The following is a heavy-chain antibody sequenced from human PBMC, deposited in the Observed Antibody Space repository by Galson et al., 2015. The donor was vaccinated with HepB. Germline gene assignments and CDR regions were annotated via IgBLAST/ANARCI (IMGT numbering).Heavy chain of an antibody. CDR1: GFTFSSYT. CDR2: ISSSSSYI. D-gene: IGHD5-24*01. CDR3: ARDLDGYNSVY. V-gene: IGHV3-21*01. J-gene: IGHJ4*02. Sequence: CLRLSCAASGFTFSSYTMNWVRQAPGMGLEWVSSISSSSSYIYYADSVKGRFTISRDNAKNSLYLQMNSLRAEDTAVYYCARDLDGYNSVYWGQGTLVTVSS.